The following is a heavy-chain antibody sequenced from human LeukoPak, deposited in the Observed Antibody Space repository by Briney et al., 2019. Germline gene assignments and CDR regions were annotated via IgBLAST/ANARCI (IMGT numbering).Heavy chain of an antibody. CDR3: VRFALTSSLDH. D-gene: IGHD6-13*01. J-gene: IGHJ5*02. CDR1: GHKLTNNW. Sequence: GESLMISCKISGHKLTNNWIGWVRQVPGKGLEWMGLIYPGYSDAKYSPSFQGQVTLSVDASISTAYLQLSGLRASDTAIYYCVRFALTSSLDHWGQGTLVTVSS. CDR2: IYPGYSDA. V-gene: IGHV5-51*01.